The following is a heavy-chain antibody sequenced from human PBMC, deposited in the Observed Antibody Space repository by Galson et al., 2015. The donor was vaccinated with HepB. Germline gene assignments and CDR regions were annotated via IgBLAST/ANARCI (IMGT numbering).Heavy chain of an antibody. CDR1: GFTFSSYG. V-gene: IGHV3-30*18. D-gene: IGHD4-11*01. Sequence: SLRLSCAASGFTFSSYGMHWVRQAPGKGLEWVAVISYDGSNKYYADSVKGRFTISRDNSKNTLYLQMNSLRAEDTAVYYCAKDYSNYGGMGVWGQGTTVTVSS. CDR2: ISYDGSNK. J-gene: IGHJ6*02. CDR3: AKDYSNYGGMGV.